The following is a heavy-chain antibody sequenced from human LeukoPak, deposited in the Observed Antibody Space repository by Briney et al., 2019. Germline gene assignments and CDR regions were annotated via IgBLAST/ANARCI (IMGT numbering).Heavy chain of an antibody. D-gene: IGHD1-26*01. CDR2: ISTSVTYT. Sequence: GGSLRLSCAASGFTFSDYYMSWIRQAPGRGLEWVSYISTSVTYTEYADSVKGRFTISRDNAKNSLYLQMNSLRAEDTAVYYCAREGRSGSYLGRFDPWGQGTLVSVSS. J-gene: IGHJ5*02. V-gene: IGHV3-11*05. CDR1: GFTFSDYY. CDR3: AREGRSGSYLGRFDP.